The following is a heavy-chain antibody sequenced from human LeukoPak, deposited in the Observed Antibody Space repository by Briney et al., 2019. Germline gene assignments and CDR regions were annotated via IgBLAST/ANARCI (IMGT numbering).Heavy chain of an antibody. V-gene: IGHV4-4*07. Sequence: TSETLSLTCTVSGGSISSYYWSWIRQPAGKGLEWIGRIYTSGSTNYNPSLKSRVTMSVDTSKNQFSLKLSSVTAADTAVYYCAREAGPPPYGSGSSLFDYWGQGTLVTVSS. CDR2: IYTSGST. D-gene: IGHD3-10*01. CDR3: AREAGPPPYGSGSSLFDY. J-gene: IGHJ4*02. CDR1: GGSISSYY.